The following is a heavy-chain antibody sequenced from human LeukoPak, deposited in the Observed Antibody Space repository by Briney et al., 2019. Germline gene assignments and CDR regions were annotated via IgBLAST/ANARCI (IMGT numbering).Heavy chain of an antibody. J-gene: IGHJ4*02. CDR3: ASIYGSGSYALDY. CDR2: IYYSGST. CDR1: GGSISSYY. D-gene: IGHD3-10*01. V-gene: IGHV4-59*01. Sequence: SETLSLTCTVSGGSISSYYWSWIRQPPGKGLEWIGYIYYSGSTNYNPSLKSRVTISVDTSKNRFSLKLSSVTAADTAVYYCASIYGSGSYALDYWGQGTLVTVSS.